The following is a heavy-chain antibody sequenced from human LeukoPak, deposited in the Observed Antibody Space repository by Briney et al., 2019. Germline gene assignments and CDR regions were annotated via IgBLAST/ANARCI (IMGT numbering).Heavy chain of an antibody. J-gene: IGHJ4*02. CDR3: ARQFEGGPYYFDY. CDR1: GYSFTSYW. CDR2: IYPGDSDT. D-gene: IGHD3-16*01. V-gene: IGHV5-51*01. Sequence: GASLQISCKGSGYSFTSYWIGWVRPMPGKGLEWMGIIYPGDSDTRYSPSFQGQVTISADKSISTAYLQWSSLKASDTAMYYCARQFEGGPYYFDYWGQGTLVTVSS.